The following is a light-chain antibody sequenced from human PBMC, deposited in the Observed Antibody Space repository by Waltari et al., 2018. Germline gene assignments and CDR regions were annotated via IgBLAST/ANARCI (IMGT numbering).Light chain of an antibody. CDR1: QSISSY. J-gene: IGKJ1*01. V-gene: IGKV1-39*01. CDR2: AAS. Sequence: DIQMTQSRSSLSASVGDRVTLTCRASQSISSYLNWYQQKPGKAPKLLIYAASSLQSGVPSRFSGSGSGTDFTLTISSLQPEDFATYYCQQSYSTPRTFGQGTKVEIK. CDR3: QQSYSTPRT.